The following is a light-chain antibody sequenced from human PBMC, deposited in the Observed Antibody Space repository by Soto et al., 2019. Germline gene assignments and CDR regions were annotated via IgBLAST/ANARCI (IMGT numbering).Light chain of an antibody. CDR3: QQSFRPPQT. CDR2: SAS. J-gene: IGKJ1*01. CDR1: QSVASSY. V-gene: IGKV3-20*01. Sequence: EVVLTQSPGTLSLSPGERVTLSCRASQSVASSYLAWYQQKPGRAPRLLFYSASSRATGIPDRFSGSGSGTDFTLTISSLQPEDFATYYCQQSFRPPQTFGQGTRV.